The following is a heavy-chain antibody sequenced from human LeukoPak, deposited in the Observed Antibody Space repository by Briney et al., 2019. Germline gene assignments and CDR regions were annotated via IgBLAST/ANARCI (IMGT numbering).Heavy chain of an antibody. CDR1: GFTFSSYA. V-gene: IGHV3-23*01. Sequence: PGGSQTLSCAASGFTFSSYAMTWVRQAPGKGLEWVSSISNSGGTTYYADSVKGRFTISRDNSRDNSKNTVCLHMNSLSAEDTAVYYCAKGLSSGWNLKGSDYWGQGTRVTVSS. J-gene: IGHJ4*02. CDR2: ISNSGGTT. D-gene: IGHD6-19*01. CDR3: AKGLSSGWNLKGSDY.